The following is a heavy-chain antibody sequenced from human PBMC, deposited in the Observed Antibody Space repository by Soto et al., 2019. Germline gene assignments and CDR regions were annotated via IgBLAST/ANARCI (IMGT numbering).Heavy chain of an antibody. J-gene: IGHJ3*02. CDR2: MNPNSGNT. D-gene: IGHD3-10*01. V-gene: IGHV1-8*01. Sequence: GASVKVSCKASGYTFTSYDINWVRQATGQGLEWMGWMNPNSGNTGYAQKFQGRVTMTRNTSISTAYMELSSLRSEDTAVYYCARSRLLWFGELLVSGPTSSNDAFDIWGQGTMVTVSS. CDR1: GYTFTSYD. CDR3: ARSRLLWFGELLVSGPTSSNDAFDI.